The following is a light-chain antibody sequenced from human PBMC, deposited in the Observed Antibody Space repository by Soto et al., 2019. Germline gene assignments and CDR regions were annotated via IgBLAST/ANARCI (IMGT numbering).Light chain of an antibody. V-gene: IGLV2-14*01. J-gene: IGLJ7*01. CDR3: SSFTSSSTWV. Sequence: QSALTQPASVSGSPGQSITISCTGTSGDIGGYNSVSWYQQHPGKAPKLLIYEVVKRPSGVSNRFSGSKSGNTASLTISGLQADDEADYYCSSFTSSSTWVFGGGTQLTVL. CDR1: SGDIGGYNS. CDR2: EVV.